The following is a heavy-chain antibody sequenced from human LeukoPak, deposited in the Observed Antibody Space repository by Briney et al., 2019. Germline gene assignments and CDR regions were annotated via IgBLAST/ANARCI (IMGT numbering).Heavy chain of an antibody. CDR3: ARPYTSLYYSNYQQLFDY. CDR2: INPNSGGT. J-gene: IGHJ4*02. Sequence: ASVKVSCKASGYTFTGYYMHWVRQAPGQGLEWMGRINPNSGGTNYAQKFQGRVTMTRDTSISTAYMERSRLRSDDTAVYYCARPYTSLYYSNYQQLFDYWGQGTLVTVSS. D-gene: IGHD4-11*01. CDR1: GYTFTGYY. V-gene: IGHV1-2*06.